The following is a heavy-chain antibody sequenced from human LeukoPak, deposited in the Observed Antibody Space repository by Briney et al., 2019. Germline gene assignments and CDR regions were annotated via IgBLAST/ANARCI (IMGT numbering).Heavy chain of an antibody. CDR1: GFTFHDYV. CDR3: AKDRGGFFDY. D-gene: IGHD3-16*01. V-gene: IGHV3-43*02. J-gene: IGHJ4*02. CDR2: ISGDGSST. Sequence: GGSLRLSCAASGFTFHDYVMHWVRQAPGKGLEWVSLISGDGSSTYFADSVKGRFTISRDNSKNSLYLQVNSLRPEDAALYYCAKDRGGFFDYWGQGTLVTVSS.